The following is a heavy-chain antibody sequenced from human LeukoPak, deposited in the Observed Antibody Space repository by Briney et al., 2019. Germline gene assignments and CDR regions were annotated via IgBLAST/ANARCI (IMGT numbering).Heavy chain of an antibody. J-gene: IGHJ4*02. D-gene: IGHD6-13*01. CDR1: GYTFTSYG. CDR2: ISAYNGNT. CDR3: ARDIIAAAAPEGYFDY. V-gene: IGHV1-18*01. Sequence: ASVKVSCKASGYTFTSYGISWVRQAPGQGLEWMGWISAYNGNTNYTQKLQGRVTMTTDTSTSTAYMELRSLRSDDTAVYYCARDIIAAAAPEGYFDYWGQGILVTVSS.